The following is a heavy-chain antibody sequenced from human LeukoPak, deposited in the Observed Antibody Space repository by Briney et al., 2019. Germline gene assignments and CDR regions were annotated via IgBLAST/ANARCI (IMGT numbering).Heavy chain of an antibody. CDR3: ARVSSYDYSNYNFDY. CDR1: GFTFNNYA. CDR2: ISSSSSYI. J-gene: IGHJ4*02. V-gene: IGHV3-21*01. D-gene: IGHD4-11*01. Sequence: GGSLRLSCAASGFTFNNYAMNWVRQAPGKGLEWVSSISSSSSYIYYADSVKGRFTISRDNAKNSLYLQMNSLRAEDTAVYYCARVSSYDYSNYNFDYWGQGTLVTVSS.